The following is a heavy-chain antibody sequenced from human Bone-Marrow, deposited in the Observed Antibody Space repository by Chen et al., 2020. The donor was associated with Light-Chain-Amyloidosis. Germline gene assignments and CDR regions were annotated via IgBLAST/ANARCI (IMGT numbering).Heavy chain of an antibody. J-gene: IGHJ4*02. D-gene: IGHD3-10*01. Sequence: GAVKGRFIISRDNSKSTLYLQMNSIRAGDTAVYFCTRKGGYFDFWGQGSLVTVSS. V-gene: IGHV3-53*01. CDR3: TRKGGYFDF.